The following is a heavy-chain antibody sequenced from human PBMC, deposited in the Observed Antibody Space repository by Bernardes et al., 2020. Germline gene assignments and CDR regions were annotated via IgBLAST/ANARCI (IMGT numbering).Heavy chain of an antibody. J-gene: IGHJ4*02. V-gene: IGHV1-18*01. CDR1: GFTFSSYG. CDR2: ISAYNGNA. Sequence: ASVKVSCKASGFTFSSYGFSWVRQAPGQGLEWMGWISAYNGNANYAQKVQGRVTMTTDTSTSTAYMELRSLSSDDTAVYYCARDRGGSFRVTDYWGQGTLVTVSS. CDR3: ARDRGGSFRVTDY. D-gene: IGHD1-26*01.